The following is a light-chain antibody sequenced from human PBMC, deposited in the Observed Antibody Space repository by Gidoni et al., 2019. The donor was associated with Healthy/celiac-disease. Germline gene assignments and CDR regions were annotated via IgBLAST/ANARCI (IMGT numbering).Light chain of an antibody. CDR2: GAS. CDR1: QSVSSSY. J-gene: IGKJ1*01. Sequence: IVLPQSPGTLSLSPGERATLSCRASQSVSSSYLAWYQQKPGQAPRLLIYGASSRATGIPDRFSGSGSGTDFTITISRLEPEDFAVYYCQQYGRSPWTFGQGTKVEIK. CDR3: QQYGRSPWT. V-gene: IGKV3-20*01.